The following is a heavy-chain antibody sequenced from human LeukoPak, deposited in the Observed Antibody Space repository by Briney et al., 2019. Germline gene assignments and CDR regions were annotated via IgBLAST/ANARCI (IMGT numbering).Heavy chain of an antibody. CDR1: EFTFSSYA. Sequence: GGSLRLSCAASEFTFSSYAMSWVRQAPGKGLEWVSAISGSGGSTYYADSVKGRFTISRDNSKNTLYLQMNSLRAEDTAVYYCAKDYYGSGSLFDYWGQGTLVTVSS. J-gene: IGHJ4*02. CDR2: ISGSGGST. D-gene: IGHD3-10*01. CDR3: AKDYYGSGSLFDY. V-gene: IGHV3-23*01.